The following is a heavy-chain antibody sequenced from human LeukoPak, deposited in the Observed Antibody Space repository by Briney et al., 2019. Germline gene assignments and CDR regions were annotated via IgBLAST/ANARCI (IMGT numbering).Heavy chain of an antibody. CDR3: ARGISSGWHHFDY. V-gene: IGHV1-3*03. CDR2: INAGNGNT. D-gene: IGHD6-19*01. J-gene: IGHJ4*02. CDR1: GYTFTSYA. Sequence: ASVKVSCKASGYTFTSYAMHWVRQAPGQRLEWMGWINAGNGNTKYSQEFQGRVTITRDTSASTAYMELSSLRSEDMAVYYCARGISSGWHHFDYWGQGTLVTVSS.